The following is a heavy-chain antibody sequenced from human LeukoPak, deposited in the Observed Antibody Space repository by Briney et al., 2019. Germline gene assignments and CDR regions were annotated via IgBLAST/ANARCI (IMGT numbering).Heavy chain of an antibody. CDR1: GGSISSSNW. V-gene: IGHV4-4*02. D-gene: IGHD1-26*01. CDR3: ARVVRIVGATTLDY. Sequence: PSETLSLTCAVSGGSISSSNWRSWVRPPPGRGLEWIGEIFHSGSTNYNPSLKSRVTISVDKSKNQFFLTLSSVTAADTAVYYCARVVRIVGATTLDYWGQGTLVTVSS. CDR2: IFHSGST. J-gene: IGHJ4*02.